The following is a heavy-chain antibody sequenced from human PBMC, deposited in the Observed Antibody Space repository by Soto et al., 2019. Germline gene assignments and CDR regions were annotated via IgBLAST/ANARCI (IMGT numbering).Heavy chain of an antibody. V-gene: IGHV3-15*01. CDR2: IKSKTDGGKT. J-gene: IGHJ5*02. Sequence: GGSLRLSCAASGFTFSNAWMSWVRQATGKGLEWVGRIKSKTDGGKTDFAAPVKGRFTISREDSKNTLYLQMNSLMTEDTAVYYCTTDEPINRSWGQGTLVTVSS. CDR1: GFTFSNAW. CDR3: TTDEPINRS.